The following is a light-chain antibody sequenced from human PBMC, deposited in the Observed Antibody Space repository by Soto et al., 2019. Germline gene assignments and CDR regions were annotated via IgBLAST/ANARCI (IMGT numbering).Light chain of an antibody. CDR3: QQYGSSIQ. V-gene: IGKV3-20*01. Sequence: EIVLTQSPGTVSLSPGERATLSWGASQSVTSRYLAWYQQKPGQAPRLLIYAASNRATGIPDRSSGSGSGTDLTLTIRRLEPEDFAVYYCQQYGSSIQFGGGTRWIS. CDR2: AAS. J-gene: IGKJ4*02. CDR1: QSVTSRY.